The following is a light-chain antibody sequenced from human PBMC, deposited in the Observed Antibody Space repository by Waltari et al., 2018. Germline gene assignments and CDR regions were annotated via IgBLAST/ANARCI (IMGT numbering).Light chain of an antibody. J-gene: IGLJ3*02. Sequence: QSVLTPPPSVSGAPGPKVTISCTGSSPNIGADYDVHSYQQLPGTAPKHLIYGNNNRPSGVPDRFSVSKSGTSASLAITGLQAEDEADYYCQSYDSSLSGWVFGGGTKLTVL. CDR2: GNN. CDR1: SPNIGADYD. CDR3: QSYDSSLSGWV. V-gene: IGLV1-40*01.